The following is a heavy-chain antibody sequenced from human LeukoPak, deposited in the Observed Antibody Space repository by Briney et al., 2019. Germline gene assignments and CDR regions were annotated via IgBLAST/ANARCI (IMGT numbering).Heavy chain of an antibody. CDR1: GSTLSDLS. J-gene: IGHJ2*01. Sequence: ASVKVSCKVSGSTLSDLSIHWVRQAPGKGLEYVGGSDPEDGETFHAQNFQGRVTLTEDTSIDTAYMELSSLRSEDTAVYYCVTDRARLFWYFDLWGRGTLVTVSS. D-gene: IGHD6-6*01. V-gene: IGHV1-24*01. CDR3: VTDRARLFWYFDL. CDR2: SDPEDGET.